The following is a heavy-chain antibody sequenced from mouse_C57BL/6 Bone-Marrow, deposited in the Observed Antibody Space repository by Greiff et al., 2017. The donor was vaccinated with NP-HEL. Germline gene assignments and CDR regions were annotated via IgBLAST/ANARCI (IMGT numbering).Heavy chain of an antibody. CDR1: GYTFTSYW. Sequence: QVQLQQPGAELVKPGASVKLSCKASGYTFTSYWMQWVKQRPGQGLEWIGEIDPSDSYTNYNQKFKGKATLTVDTSSSTAYMQLSSLTSEDSAVYYCARSKFITTVVADFDVWGTGTTVTVSS. CDR2: IDPSDSYT. CDR3: ARSKFITTVVADFDV. D-gene: IGHD1-1*01. V-gene: IGHV1-50*01. J-gene: IGHJ1*03.